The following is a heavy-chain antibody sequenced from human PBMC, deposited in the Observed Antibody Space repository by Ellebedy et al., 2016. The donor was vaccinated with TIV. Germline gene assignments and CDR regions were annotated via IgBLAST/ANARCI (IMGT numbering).Heavy chain of an antibody. CDR3: ARGYDYGDFGGFDP. CDR2: IYYSGST. V-gene: IGHV4-61*08. J-gene: IGHJ5*02. D-gene: IGHD4-17*01. CDR1: GGSISSGGYY. Sequence: GSLRLSCTVSGGSISSGGYYWSWIRQHPGKGLEWIGYIYYSGSTNYNPSLKSRVTISVDTSKNQFSLKLSSVTAADTAVYYCARGYDYGDFGGFDPWGQGTLVTVSS.